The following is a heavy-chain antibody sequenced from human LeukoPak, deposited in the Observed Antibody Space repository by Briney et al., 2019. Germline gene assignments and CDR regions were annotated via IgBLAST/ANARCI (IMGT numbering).Heavy chain of an antibody. D-gene: IGHD2-21*02. CDR2: IYRDDDK. CDR1: GFSLSTSGVG. J-gene: IGHJ4*02. Sequence: SGPTLVNPPQTLTLTCTFSGFSLSTSGVGVGWIRQPPGKALEWLALIYRDDDKRYSPSLKSRLTITKDTSKNQVVLTMTNMDPVDTATYYCAHTSPCDDPYCGGDWITDYWGQGTLVTVSS. V-gene: IGHV2-5*02. CDR3: AHTSPCDDPYCGGDWITDY.